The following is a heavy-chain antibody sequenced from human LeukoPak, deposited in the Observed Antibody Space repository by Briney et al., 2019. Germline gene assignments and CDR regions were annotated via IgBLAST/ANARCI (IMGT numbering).Heavy chain of an antibody. V-gene: IGHV3-21*01. CDR1: GFTFSSYS. CDR3: ARGPVGTYSYDLSWFDP. D-gene: IGHD5-18*01. CDR2: ISSSSSYI. Sequence: GGSLRLSCAASGFTFSSYSMNWVRQAPGKGLEWVSSISSSSSYIYYADSVKGRFTISRDNAKNSLYLQMNSLRAEDTAVYYCARGPVGTYSYDLSWFDPWGQGTLVTVSS. J-gene: IGHJ5*02.